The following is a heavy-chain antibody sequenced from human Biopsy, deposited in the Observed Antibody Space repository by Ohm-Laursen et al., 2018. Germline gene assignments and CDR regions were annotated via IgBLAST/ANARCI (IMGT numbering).Heavy chain of an antibody. CDR2: IIPIFGTA. Sequence: SVKVSCKVSGGTFTNYAISWVRQAPGQGLEWMGGIIPIFGTANYAQKFQGRVTITADESTSTAYMELSSLRSDDTAVYYCARDALGGGSYRFFYWGQGPLVTVSS. CDR3: ARDALGGGSYRFFY. CDR1: GGTFTNYA. D-gene: IGHD1-26*01. J-gene: IGHJ4*02. V-gene: IGHV1-69*13.